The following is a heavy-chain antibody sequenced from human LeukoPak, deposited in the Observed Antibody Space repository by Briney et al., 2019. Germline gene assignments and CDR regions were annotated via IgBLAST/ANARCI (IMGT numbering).Heavy chain of an antibody. D-gene: IGHD2-15*01. CDR2: ISWDGGST. V-gene: IGHV3-43D*03. J-gene: IGHJ4*02. Sequence: GGSLRLSCAASGFTFDDYAMHWVRQAPGKGLEWVSLISWDGGSTYYADSVKGRFTISRDNSKNSLYLQMNSLRAEDTALNYCAKGSCSGGSCYTDYWGQGTLVTVSS. CDR1: GFTFDDYA. CDR3: AKGSCSGGSCYTDY.